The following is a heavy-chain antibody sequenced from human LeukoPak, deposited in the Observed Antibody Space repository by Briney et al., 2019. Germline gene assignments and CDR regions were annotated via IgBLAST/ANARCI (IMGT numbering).Heavy chain of an antibody. CDR1: GGSISSGSYY. J-gene: IGHJ4*02. Sequence: SETLSLTCTVSGGSISSGSYYWSWIRQPAGKGLEWIGRIYTSGSTNYNPSLKSRVTISVDTSKNQFSLKLSSVTAADTAVYYCARSARGLIYSNEWGYFDYWGQGTLVTVSS. CDR2: IYTSGST. V-gene: IGHV4-61*02. D-gene: IGHD4-11*01. CDR3: ARSARGLIYSNEWGYFDY.